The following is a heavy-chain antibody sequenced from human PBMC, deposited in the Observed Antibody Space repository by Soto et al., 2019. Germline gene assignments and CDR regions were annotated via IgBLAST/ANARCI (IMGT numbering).Heavy chain of an antibody. D-gene: IGHD6-19*01. CDR3: AHRVAVGGTAWFDP. CDR1: GFSISNSGVG. CDR2: IYWDDDK. J-gene: IGHJ5*02. V-gene: IGHV2-5*02. Sequence: QITLKESGPTLVKPTQTLTVTCTFSGFSISNSGVGVGWIRQPPGKALEWLALIYWDDDKRYSPSLKSRLTTXKXTXXNQVVLTMTNMDPVDTATYYCAHRVAVGGTAWFDPWGQGTLVTVSS.